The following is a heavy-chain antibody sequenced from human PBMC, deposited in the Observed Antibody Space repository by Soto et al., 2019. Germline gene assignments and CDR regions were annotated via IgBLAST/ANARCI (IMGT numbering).Heavy chain of an antibody. D-gene: IGHD6-13*01. J-gene: IGHJ4*02. CDR3: ARKPTAVAGAFDY. Sequence: SETLSLTCTVSGGSINTGGYYWGWIRHPPGKGLEWIGNIYYSGSTFYNPSLKSRVTLFVDTSKNQFPLKLSSMTAADTAVYYCARKPTAVAGAFDYWGQGTLVTVSS. CDR2: IYYSGST. V-gene: IGHV4-39*01. CDR1: GGSINTGGYY.